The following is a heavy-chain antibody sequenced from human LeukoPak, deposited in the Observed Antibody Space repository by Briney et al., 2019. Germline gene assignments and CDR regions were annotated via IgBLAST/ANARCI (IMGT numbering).Heavy chain of an antibody. CDR3: AGSSREGGATVQYYYYMDV. Sequence: GGSLRLSCAASGFTFSRFAMHWVRQAPGKGLEWVAIISYDGSNKYYADSVRGRFTISRDNSKNTLYLQMNSLRAEDTAVYYCAGSSREGGATVQYYYYMDVWGKGTTVTVSS. V-gene: IGHV3-30*04. CDR2: ISYDGSNK. D-gene: IGHD4-11*01. J-gene: IGHJ6*03. CDR1: GFTFSRFA.